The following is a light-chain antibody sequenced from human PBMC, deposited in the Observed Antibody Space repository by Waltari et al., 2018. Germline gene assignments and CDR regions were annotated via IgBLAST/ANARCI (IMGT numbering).Light chain of an antibody. CDR2: WAS. V-gene: IGKV4-1*01. Sequence: DIVMTQSPDSLAVSLGERATINCKSSQSVLYSSNNKNYLVWYKQKPGQPPKVLIYWASTRESGVPDRFSGRGSGTDFTLTISSLQAEDVAIYYCQQYYTTPYTFGQGTKLEIK. CDR1: QSVLYSSNNKNY. J-gene: IGKJ2*01. CDR3: QQYYTTPYT.